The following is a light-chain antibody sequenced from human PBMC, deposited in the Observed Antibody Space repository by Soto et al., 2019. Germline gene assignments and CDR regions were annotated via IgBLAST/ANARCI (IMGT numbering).Light chain of an antibody. CDR3: QVWDSSSDHPV. V-gene: IGLV3-21*04. CDR2: YDS. CDR1: NIGSKS. J-gene: IGLJ1*01. Sequence: SYELTQPPSVSVAPGKTARISCGGNNIGSKSVHWYQQKPGQAPVLVIYYDSDRPSGIPERFSGSNSGNTATLTISRVEAGDEAHYYCQVWDSSSDHPVFGTGTKLTVL.